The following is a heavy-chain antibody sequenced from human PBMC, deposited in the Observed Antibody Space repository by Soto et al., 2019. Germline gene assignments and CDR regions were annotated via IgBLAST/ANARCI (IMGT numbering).Heavy chain of an antibody. CDR2: IYYSGST. CDR1: VGSIRSSSYY. J-gene: IGHJ4*02. D-gene: IGHD3-22*01. CDR3: ARLSGNYYDSRVFDY. V-gene: IGHV4-39*01. Sequence: QLQLQASGPGRVKPSETLSLTCTVSVGSIRSSSYYWGWIRQPPGKGLEWIGSIYYSGSTYYNPSLKSRVTRSVATSKNQFSLKLSSVTAADTAVYYCARLSGNYYDSRVFDYWGQGTLVTVSS.